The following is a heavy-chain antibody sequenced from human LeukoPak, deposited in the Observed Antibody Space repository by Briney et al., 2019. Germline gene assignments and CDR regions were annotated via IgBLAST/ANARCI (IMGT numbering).Heavy chain of an antibody. CDR3: ARWGSSTSGYFDY. D-gene: IGHD7-27*01. Sequence: SETLSLTCAVYGGSFSGYYWSWIRQPPGKGLEWIGEINHSGSTNYNPSLKSRVTISVDTSKNQFSLKLSSMTAADTAVYYCARWGSSTSGYFDYWGQGTLVTVSS. V-gene: IGHV4-34*01. CDR1: GGSFSGYY. J-gene: IGHJ4*02. CDR2: INHSGST.